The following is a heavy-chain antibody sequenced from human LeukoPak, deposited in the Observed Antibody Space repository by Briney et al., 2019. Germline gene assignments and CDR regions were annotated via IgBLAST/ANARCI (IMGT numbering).Heavy chain of an antibody. CDR3: ARTPYCGGDCNYPLDDY. CDR1: GFTFSSYS. J-gene: IGHJ4*02. D-gene: IGHD2-21*02. Sequence: PGGSLRLSCAASGFTFSSYSMNWVRQAPGKGLEWVSSISSSSSYIYYADSVKGRFTISRDNAKNSLYLQMNSLRAEDTAVYYCARTPYCGGDCNYPLDDYWGQGTLVTVSS. V-gene: IGHV3-21*01. CDR2: ISSSSSYI.